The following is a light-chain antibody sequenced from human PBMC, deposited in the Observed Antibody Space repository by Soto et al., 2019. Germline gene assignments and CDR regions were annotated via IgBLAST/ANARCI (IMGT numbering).Light chain of an antibody. CDR3: QHCHILPWT. Sequence: DIQMTQSPSSLSASVGDRVTITCQASQDITNHLHWYQQKPGKAPKLLIYDASNLETGAQSRFSGSGFGTDFTFIINNLQPEDFATYFCQHCHILPWTFGQGTKVEIK. V-gene: IGKV1-33*01. CDR2: DAS. CDR1: QDITNH. J-gene: IGKJ1*01.